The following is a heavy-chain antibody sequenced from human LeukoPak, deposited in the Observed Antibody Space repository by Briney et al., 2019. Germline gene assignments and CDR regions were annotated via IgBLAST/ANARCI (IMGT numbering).Heavy chain of an antibody. D-gene: IGHD2-2*01. CDR3: ARYCSSTSCYLPYYYYYGMDV. J-gene: IGHJ6*02. Sequence: GASVMVSCKASGGTFSSYAISWVRQAPGQGLEWMGGIIPIFGTANYAQKFQGRVTITADESTSTAYMELSSLRSEDTAVYYRARYCSSTSCYLPYYYYYGMDVWGQGTTVTVSS. CDR1: GGTFSSYA. V-gene: IGHV1-69*13. CDR2: IIPIFGTA.